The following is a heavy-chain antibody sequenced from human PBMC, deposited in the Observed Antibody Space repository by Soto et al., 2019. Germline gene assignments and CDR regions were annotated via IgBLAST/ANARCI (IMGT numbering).Heavy chain of an antibody. CDR2: MYYSGSS. D-gene: IGHD4-4*01. J-gene: IGHJ4*02. CDR1: GGSISSRTFW. CDR3: ARHPRDDYNYGGSGIFDY. V-gene: IGHV4-39*01. Sequence: QLQLQESGPGLVKPSETLSLTCSVSGGSISSRTFWWAWIRQPPGKGLEWIGDMYYSGSSYSSPSLKSRFTLSVDTSKHQLSLKLNSVTAADTAVYYCARHPRDDYNYGGSGIFDYWGQGTLVTVSS.